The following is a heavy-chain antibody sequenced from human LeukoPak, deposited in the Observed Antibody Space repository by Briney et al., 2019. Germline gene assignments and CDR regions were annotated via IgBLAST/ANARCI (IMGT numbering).Heavy chain of an antibody. CDR2: ISNNGGST. CDR1: GFTFSSYA. CDR3: AKRAYSSSADI. J-gene: IGHJ3*02. Sequence: GGSLRLSCAASGFTFSSYAMNWVRQAPGKGLEWVSSISNNGGSTYYYADSVKGRFTISRDNSKNTLFLQMNSLRAEDTAVYYCAKRAYSSSADIWGQGTMVTVSS. V-gene: IGHV3-23*01. D-gene: IGHD6-6*01.